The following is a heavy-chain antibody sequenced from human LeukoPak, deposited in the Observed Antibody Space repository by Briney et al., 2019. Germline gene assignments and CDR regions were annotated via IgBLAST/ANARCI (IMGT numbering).Heavy chain of an antibody. CDR1: GYTFTSYW. Sequence: WESLKISCEGSGYTFTSYWIGWVRQMPGKGLEWMGSIYPADSDTRYSPSFQGQVTISADKSISTAYLQWSSLKASDTAMYFCARVYGRYIQHWGQGTLVIVSS. J-gene: IGHJ1*01. V-gene: IGHV5-51*01. CDR3: ARVYGRYIQH. D-gene: IGHD3-10*01. CDR2: IYPADSDT.